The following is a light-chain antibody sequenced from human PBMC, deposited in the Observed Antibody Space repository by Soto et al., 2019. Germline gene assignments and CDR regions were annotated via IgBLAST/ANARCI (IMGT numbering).Light chain of an antibody. Sequence: EVVMTQSPVTLSVSPGERATLSCRASQRVSSGYLAWYQQKPGQAPRLLIYGASSRATGIPDRFSGSGSGTDFTLTISRLEPEDFAVYYCQQYGTSPRTFGQGTKVDIK. CDR3: QQYGTSPRT. J-gene: IGKJ1*01. CDR2: GAS. V-gene: IGKV3-20*01. CDR1: QRVSSGY.